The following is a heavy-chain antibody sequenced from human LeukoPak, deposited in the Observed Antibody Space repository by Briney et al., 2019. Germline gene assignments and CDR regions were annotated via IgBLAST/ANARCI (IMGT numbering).Heavy chain of an antibody. Sequence: PSETLSLTCTVPGGSVSSGSYHWSWVRQPPGKGLEWIGYIYYSGNTNYNPSLKSRVTISVDTSKNHFSLKLTSVTAADTAVYYCLRHPRGGPYFDYWGQGTLVTVSS. J-gene: IGHJ4*02. CDR2: IYYSGNT. CDR1: GGSVSSGSYH. D-gene: IGHD3-16*01. CDR3: LRHPRGGPYFDY. V-gene: IGHV4-61*03.